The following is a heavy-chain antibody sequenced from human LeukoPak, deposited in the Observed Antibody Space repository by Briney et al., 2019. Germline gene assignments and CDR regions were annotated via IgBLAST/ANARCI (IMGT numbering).Heavy chain of an antibody. CDR2: INPSGGST. CDR3: AREGGYCGGDCHLDAFDI. D-gene: IGHD2-21*02. J-gene: IGHJ3*02. CDR1: GYTFTSYY. Sequence: GASVTVSCTASGYTFTSYYMHWVRQAPGQGLEWMGIINPSGGSTSYAQKFQGRVTMTRDTSTSTVYMELSSLRSEDTAVYYCAREGGYCGGDCHLDAFDIWGQGTMVTVSS. V-gene: IGHV1-46*01.